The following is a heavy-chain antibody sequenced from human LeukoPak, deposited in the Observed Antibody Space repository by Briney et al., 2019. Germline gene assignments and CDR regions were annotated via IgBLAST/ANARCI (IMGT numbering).Heavy chain of an antibody. CDR1: GGSFSGYY. V-gene: IGHV4-34*01. CDR2: INHSGST. J-gene: IGHJ3*02. D-gene: IGHD2-2*01. CDR3: AREGDPIVVVPAAIAAFDI. Sequence: SETLSPTCAVYGGSFSGYYWSWIRQPPGKGLEWIGEINHSGSTNYNPSLKSRVTISVDTSKNQFSLKLSSVTAADTAVYYCAREGDPIVVVPAAIAAFDIWGQGTMVTVSS.